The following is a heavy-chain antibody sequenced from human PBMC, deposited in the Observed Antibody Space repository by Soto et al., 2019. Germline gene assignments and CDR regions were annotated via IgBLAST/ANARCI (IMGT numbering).Heavy chain of an antibody. Sequence: SETLSLTCTVSGGSISSSSDYWGWIRQPPGKGLEWIGSIYYSGSTYYNPSLKSRVTISVDTSKNQFSLKLSSVTAADTAVYYCARLVVVPAAQRGYYYYYGMDVWGQGTTVTVSS. V-gene: IGHV4-39*01. D-gene: IGHD2-2*01. CDR1: GGSISSSSDY. CDR3: ARLVVVPAAQRGYYYYYGMDV. CDR2: IYYSGST. J-gene: IGHJ6*02.